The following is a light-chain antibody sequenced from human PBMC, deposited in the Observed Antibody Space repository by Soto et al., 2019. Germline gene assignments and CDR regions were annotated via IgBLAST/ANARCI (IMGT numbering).Light chain of an antibody. Sequence: EIVMTQSPATLSVSPGERATLSCRASQSVSSNLAWYQQKPGQAPRLLIYGASTRATGIPARFSGSGSGTEFTLTISSLQAEDFAVYDCQQYNNWHLTVGGGTKVEIK. CDR1: QSVSSN. V-gene: IGKV3-15*01. CDR2: GAS. J-gene: IGKJ4*01. CDR3: QQYNNWHLT.